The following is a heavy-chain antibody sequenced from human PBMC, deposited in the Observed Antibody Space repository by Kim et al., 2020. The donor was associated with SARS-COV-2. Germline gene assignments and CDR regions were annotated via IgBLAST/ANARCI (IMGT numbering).Heavy chain of an antibody. J-gene: IGHJ5*02. V-gene: IGHV4-31*02. CDR3: ARERMTTVTTDWFDP. Sequence: PYGKSRVTVSVDTSKNEFSLKLSSVTAAETAVYYCARERMTTVTTDWFDPWGQGTLVTVSS. D-gene: IGHD4-17*01.